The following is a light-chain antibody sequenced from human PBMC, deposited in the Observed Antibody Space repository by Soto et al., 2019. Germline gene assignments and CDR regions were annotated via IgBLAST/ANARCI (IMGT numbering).Light chain of an antibody. CDR2: HNY. Sequence: QSALTQPPSASGTPGQRVTISCSGSSSNIGSDFVYWYQQLPGTAPKLLIYHNYQRPSGVPDRFSGSKSGTSGSLAISDLRSEDEADYYCSAWDDSLSAYVFGAETKVTVL. CDR3: SAWDDSLSAYV. V-gene: IGLV1-47*01. J-gene: IGLJ1*01. CDR1: SSNIGSDF.